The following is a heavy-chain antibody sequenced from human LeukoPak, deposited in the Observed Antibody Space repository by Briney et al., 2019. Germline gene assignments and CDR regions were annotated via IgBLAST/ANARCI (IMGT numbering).Heavy chain of an antibody. CDR3: ARDWGIAAALFWFDP. V-gene: IGHV3-74*01. CDR1: GFTFSSYW. J-gene: IGHJ5*02. D-gene: IGHD6-13*01. Sequence: PGGSLRLSRAASGFTFSSYWMHWVRQAPGKGLVWVSRINSDGSSTSYADSVKGRFTISRDNAKNTLYLQMNSLRAEDTAVYYCARDWGIAAALFWFDPWGQGTLVTVSS. CDR2: INSDGSST.